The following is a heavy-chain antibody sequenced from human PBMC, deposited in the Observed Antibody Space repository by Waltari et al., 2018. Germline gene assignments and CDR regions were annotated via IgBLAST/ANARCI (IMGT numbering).Heavy chain of an antibody. CDR3: AGGPADY. Sequence: QVQLVQSGAEVKKPASSVKVSCKASGGTSSSYALNWVGQAPGQGVEWMVRMIPIFGTANYAQKFQGRVTITADKSTSTAYMELSSLRSEDTAVLYCAGGPADYWGQGTLVTVSS. CDR1: GGTSSSYA. V-gene: IGHV1-69*08. J-gene: IGHJ4*02. CDR2: MIPIFGTA.